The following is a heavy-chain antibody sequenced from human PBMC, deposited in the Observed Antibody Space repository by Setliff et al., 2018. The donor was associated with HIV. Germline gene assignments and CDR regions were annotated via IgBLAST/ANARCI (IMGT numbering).Heavy chain of an antibody. V-gene: IGHV1-2*02. CDR2: INPNSGGT. D-gene: IGHD3-10*01. CDR3: ARSLWFGEYFQH. J-gene: IGHJ1*01. Sequence: GASVKVSCKASGYTFTGYYMHWVRQAPGQGLEWMGWINPNSGGTNYAQKFQGRVTMTRDTSISTAYMELSRLRSEDTAVYYCARSLWFGEYFQHWGQGTLVTVSS. CDR1: GYTFTGYY.